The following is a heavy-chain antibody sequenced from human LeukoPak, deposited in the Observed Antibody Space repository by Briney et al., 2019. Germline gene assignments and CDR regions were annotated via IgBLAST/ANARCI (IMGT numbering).Heavy chain of an antibody. J-gene: IGHJ4*02. CDR3: AREFDSSGYYQGLFDY. CDR1: GYTFTSYY. V-gene: IGHV1-46*01. CDR2: INPSGGST. D-gene: IGHD3-22*01. Sequence: ASVKVPCKASGYTFTSYYMHWVRQAPGQGLEWMGIINPSGGSTSYAQKFQGRVTMTRDTSTSTVYMELSSLRSEDTAVYYCAREFDSSGYYQGLFDYWGQGTLVTVSS.